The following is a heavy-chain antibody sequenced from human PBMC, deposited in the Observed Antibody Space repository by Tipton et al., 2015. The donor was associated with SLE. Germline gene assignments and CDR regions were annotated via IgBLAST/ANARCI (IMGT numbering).Heavy chain of an antibody. V-gene: IGHV3-30*02. D-gene: IGHD3-3*01. CDR1: GFTFSSYG. J-gene: IGHJ6*02. Sequence: SLRLSCAASGFTFSSYGMHWVRQAPGKGLEWVAFIRYDGSNKYYADSVKGRFTISRDKSKNTLYLQMNSLRAEDTAVYYCAILRFMDVWGQGTTVTVSS. CDR2: IRYDGSNK. CDR3: AILRFMDV.